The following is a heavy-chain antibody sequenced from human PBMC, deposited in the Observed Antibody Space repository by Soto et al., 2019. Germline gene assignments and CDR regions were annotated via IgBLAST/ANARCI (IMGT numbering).Heavy chain of an antibody. V-gene: IGHV4-39*01. Sequence: PSETLSLTCTVSGGSISSSSYYWGWIRQPPGKGLEWIGSIYYSGSTYYNPSLKSRVTISVDTSKNQFSLKLSSVTAADTAVYYCARQVGYCSSTSCYRGYYYYYCMDVWGKGTTVTVSS. D-gene: IGHD2-2*02. CDR3: ARQVGYCSSTSCYRGYYYYYCMDV. CDR1: GGSISSSSYY. CDR2: IYYSGST. J-gene: IGHJ6*03.